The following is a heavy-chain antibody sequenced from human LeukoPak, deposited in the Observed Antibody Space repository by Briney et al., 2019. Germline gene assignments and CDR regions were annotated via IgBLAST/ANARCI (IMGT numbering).Heavy chain of an antibody. J-gene: IGHJ4*02. Sequence: SVKVSCKASGFTFTSSAMQWVRQARGQRLEWIGWIVVGSGNTNYAQKFQERVTITRDMSTSTAYMELSSLRSEDTAVYYRAAATNYDILTGYFYSFDYWGQGTLVTVSS. CDR1: GFTFTSSA. V-gene: IGHV1-58*02. CDR2: IVVGSGNT. CDR3: AAATNYDILTGYFYSFDY. D-gene: IGHD3-9*01.